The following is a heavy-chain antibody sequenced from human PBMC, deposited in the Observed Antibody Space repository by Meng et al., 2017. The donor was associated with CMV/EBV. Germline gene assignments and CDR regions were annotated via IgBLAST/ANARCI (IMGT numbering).Heavy chain of an antibody. CDR2: IIPIFGIA. V-gene: IGHV1-69*17. Sequence: TFSSYAISWVRQAPGQGLEWMGGIIPIFGIANYAQKFQGRVTITADKSTSTAYMELSSLRSEDTAVYYCARAPITMIVVVTPAFDIWGQGTMVTVSS. CDR1: TFSSYA. CDR3: ARAPITMIVVVTPAFDI. J-gene: IGHJ3*02. D-gene: IGHD3-22*01.